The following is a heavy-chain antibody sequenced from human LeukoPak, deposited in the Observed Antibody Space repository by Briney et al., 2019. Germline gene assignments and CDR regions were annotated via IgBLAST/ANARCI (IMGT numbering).Heavy chain of an antibody. CDR3: ATTSLGYCSSTSCYGMDV. V-gene: IGHV3-7*01. Sequence: GGSLRLSCVASGFPFSSYWMTWVRQAPGKGLEWVANIKQDGSKKSYVDSVKGRFTISRDNAKNSLYLQMSSLRAEDTAVYYCATTSLGYCSSTSCYGMDVWGQGTTVTVSS. CDR2: IKQDGSKK. J-gene: IGHJ6*02. D-gene: IGHD2-2*01. CDR1: GFPFSSYW.